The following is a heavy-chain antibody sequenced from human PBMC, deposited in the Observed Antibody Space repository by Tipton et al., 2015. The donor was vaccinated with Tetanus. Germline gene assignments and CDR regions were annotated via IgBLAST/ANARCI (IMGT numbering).Heavy chain of an antibody. V-gene: IGHV4-31*02. Sequence: LRLSFTVSGGSISSGGYYWSWIRQHPGKGLEWIGDIYYSGSTYYNPSLKSRVTISVDTSKNQFSLKLNSVTAADTAVYYCARDQARGARGWNYFDYWGQGTLVTVSS. CDR3: ARDQARGARGWNYFDY. D-gene: IGHD1-26*01. CDR1: GGSISSGGYY. J-gene: IGHJ4*02. CDR2: IYYSGST.